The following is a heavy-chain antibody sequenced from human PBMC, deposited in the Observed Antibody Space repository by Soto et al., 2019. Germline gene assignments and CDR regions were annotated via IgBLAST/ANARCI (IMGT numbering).Heavy chain of an antibody. D-gene: IGHD2-15*01. Sequence: SETLSLTCTVSGGSISSYYWSWIRQPPGKGLEWIGYIYYSGSTNYNPSLKSRVTISVDTSKNQFSLKLSSVTAADTAVYYCARKGYCSGGSCPTLGYYYYGMDVWGQGTPVTVSS. CDR1: GGSISSYY. J-gene: IGHJ6*02. V-gene: IGHV4-59*01. CDR2: IYYSGST. CDR3: ARKGYCSGGSCPTLGYYYYGMDV.